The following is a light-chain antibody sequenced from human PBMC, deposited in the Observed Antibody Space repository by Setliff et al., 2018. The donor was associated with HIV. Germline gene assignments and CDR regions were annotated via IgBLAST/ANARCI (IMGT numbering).Light chain of an antibody. V-gene: IGLV2-14*01. CDR1: SSDVGGSNY. CDR3: SSYTSSSTDV. Sequence: QSVLTQPASVSGSPGQSITISCTGTSSDVGGSNYVSWYQQHPGKAPKLMIYGVINRPSGVSDRFSGSKSGNTASLTISGLQAEDEAHYYCSSYTSSSTDVFGTGTKVTVL. J-gene: IGLJ1*01. CDR2: GVI.